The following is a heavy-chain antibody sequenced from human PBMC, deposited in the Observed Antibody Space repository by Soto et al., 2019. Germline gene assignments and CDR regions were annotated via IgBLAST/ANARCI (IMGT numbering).Heavy chain of an antibody. Sequence: GGSLRLSCAASGFTFSSYSMNWVRQAPGKGLEWVSYISSSSSTIYYADYVKGRFTISRDNAKKSLYLQMNSLRAEDTAVYYCARIGRLRWGDYWGQGTLVTVSS. CDR3: ARIGRLRWGDY. CDR2: ISSSSSTI. J-gene: IGHJ4*02. V-gene: IGHV3-48*01. CDR1: GFTFSSYS. D-gene: IGHD4-17*01.